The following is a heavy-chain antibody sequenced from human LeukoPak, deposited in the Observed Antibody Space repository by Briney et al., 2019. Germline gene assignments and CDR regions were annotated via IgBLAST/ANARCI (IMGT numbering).Heavy chain of an antibody. CDR1: GFTFSRYS. J-gene: IGHJ6*04. CDR2: ISSRSSYT. CDR3: AELGITMIGGV. D-gene: IGHD3-10*02. Sequence: GGSLRLSCAASGFTFSRYSMNWVRQAPGKGLEWVSFISSRSSYTYYGDSVKGRFTISRDNAKNSLYLQMNSLRAEDTAVYYCAELGITMIGGVWGKGTTVTISS. V-gene: IGHV3-21*01.